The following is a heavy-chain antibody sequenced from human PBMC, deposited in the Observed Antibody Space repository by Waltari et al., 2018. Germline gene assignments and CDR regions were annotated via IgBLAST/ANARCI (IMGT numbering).Heavy chain of an antibody. J-gene: IGHJ5*02. CDR1: GGSISSGSSY. CDR2: IYTRGST. D-gene: IGHD3-3*01. V-gene: IGHV4-61*02. Sequence: QVQLQESGPGLVKPSQTLYLTCTVSGGSISSGSSYRTWMRQPAGKGHGWIGRIYTRGSTNYNPSLKCRVTISVDTSKNQFSLKLSSVTAADTAVYYCARESRDYDFWSGYSVLNWFDPWGQGTLVTVSS. CDR3: ARESRDYDFWSGYSVLNWFDP.